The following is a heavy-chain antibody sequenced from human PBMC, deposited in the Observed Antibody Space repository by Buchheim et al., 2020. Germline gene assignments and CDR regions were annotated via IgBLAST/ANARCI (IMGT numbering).Heavy chain of an antibody. CDR1: GFTFSSYW. Sequence: EVQLVESGGGLVQPGGSLRLSCAASGFTFSSYWMSWVRQAPGKGLEWVANIKQDGSEIHFVDSVKGRLSISRDNAKNSLYLQLSSLRAEDTAVYYCARDLAGWSRSPTDYWGQGTL. D-gene: IGHD2-8*02. CDR3: ARDLAGWSRSPTDY. CDR2: IKQDGSEI. V-gene: IGHV3-7*01. J-gene: IGHJ4*02.